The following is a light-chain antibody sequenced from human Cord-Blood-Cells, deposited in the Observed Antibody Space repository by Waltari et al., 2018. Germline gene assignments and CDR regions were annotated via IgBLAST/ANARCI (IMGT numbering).Light chain of an antibody. CDR1: SSDVGSYNL. Sequence: QSALTQPASVSGSPGQSITISCTGTSSDVGSYNLVSWYQQKPGKAPKLMIYEGSKRPSGVSNRFSGSKSGNTASLTIAGLQAEDEADYYCFSYAGSSTFVVFGGGTKLTVL. J-gene: IGLJ2*01. CDR3: FSYAGSSTFVV. V-gene: IGLV2-23*01. CDR2: EGS.